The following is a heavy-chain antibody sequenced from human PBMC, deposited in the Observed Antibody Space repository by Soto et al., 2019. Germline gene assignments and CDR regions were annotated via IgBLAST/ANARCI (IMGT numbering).Heavy chain of an antibody. D-gene: IGHD3-10*01. CDR2: IIPIFGTA. J-gene: IGHJ6*02. V-gene: IGHV1-69*06. CDR3: ARGTRWFGELLSYYYGMDV. CDR1: GGTFSSYA. Sequence: SVKVSCKASGGTFSSYAISWVRQAPGQGLEWMGGIIPIFGTANYAQKFQGRVTITADKSTSTAYMELSSLRSEDTAVYYCARGTRWFGELLSYYYGMDVWGQGTTVTVSS.